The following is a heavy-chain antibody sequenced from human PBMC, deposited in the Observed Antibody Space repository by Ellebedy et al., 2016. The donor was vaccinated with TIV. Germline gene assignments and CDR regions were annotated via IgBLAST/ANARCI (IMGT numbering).Heavy chain of an antibody. J-gene: IGHJ6*02. D-gene: IGHD1-14*01. CDR2: ISSTSTYI. Sequence: GESLKISCAASGFTFRSYWMTWVRQAPGKGLEWVSSISSTSTYIYYADSVKGRFIISKDNANNSLTLHMTSLTAADTAVYYCARGQTTNAMDVWGQGTTVTVSS. V-gene: IGHV3-21*01. CDR3: ARGQTTNAMDV. CDR1: GFTFRSYW.